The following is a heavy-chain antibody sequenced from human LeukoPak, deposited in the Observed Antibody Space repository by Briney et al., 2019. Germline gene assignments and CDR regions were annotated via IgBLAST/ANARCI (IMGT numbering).Heavy chain of an antibody. J-gene: IGHJ4*02. CDR1: GFTFSSYW. CDR3: ARVIAARPGDYFDY. D-gene: IGHD6-6*01. Sequence: PGGSLRLSCAASGFTFSSYWMHWVRQAPGKGLEWVANIKEDGSEKYYVDSVKGRFIISKDNAKNSVYLQMNSLRVEDTAVYYCARVIAARPGDYFDYWGQGSLVTVSS. V-gene: IGHV3-7*01. CDR2: IKEDGSEK.